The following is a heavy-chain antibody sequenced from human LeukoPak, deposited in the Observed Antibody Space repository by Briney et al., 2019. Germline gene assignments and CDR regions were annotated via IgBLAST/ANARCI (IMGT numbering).Heavy chain of an antibody. J-gene: IGHJ4*02. CDR1: GGSISSGSYY. D-gene: IGHD3-10*01. CDR2: IYTSGST. V-gene: IGHV4-61*02. Sequence: KSSETLSLTCTVSGGSISSGSYYWSWIRQPAGKGLERIGRIYTSGSTNYNPSLKSRVTISVDTSKNQFSLKLSSVTAADTAVYYCARGGFRGVRGVISRSLLSYWGQGTLVTVSS. CDR3: ARGGFRGVRGVISRSLLSY.